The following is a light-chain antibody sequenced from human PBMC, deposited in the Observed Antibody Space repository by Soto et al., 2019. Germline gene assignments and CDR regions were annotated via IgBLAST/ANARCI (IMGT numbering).Light chain of an antibody. Sequence: QSVLTQPPSVSGAPGQRVTISCTGSSSNIGAGHDVHWYRQLPGTAPKLLIDGNNNRPSGVPDRFSGSKSGTSASLAITGLQAEDEADYSCQSYDSSLSGYVFATGTKVTVI. CDR1: SSNIGAGHD. CDR3: QSYDSSLSGYV. CDR2: GNN. J-gene: IGLJ1*01. V-gene: IGLV1-40*01.